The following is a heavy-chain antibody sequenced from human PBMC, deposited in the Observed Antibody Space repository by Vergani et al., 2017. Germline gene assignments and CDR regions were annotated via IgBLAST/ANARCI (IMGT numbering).Heavy chain of an antibody. CDR3: ARAPLGSERYDFWSGYRYYYYYYMDV. D-gene: IGHD3-3*01. CDR2: INTNTGNP. CDR1: GYTFTSYA. V-gene: IGHV7-4-1*02. J-gene: IGHJ6*03. Sequence: QVQLVQSGSELKKPGASVKVSCKASGYTFTSYAMNWVRQAPGQGLEWMGWINTNTGNPTYAQGFTGRVVFSLDTSVSTAYLQISSLKAEDTAVYYCARAPLGSERYDFWSGYRYYYYYYMDVWGKGTTVTVSS.